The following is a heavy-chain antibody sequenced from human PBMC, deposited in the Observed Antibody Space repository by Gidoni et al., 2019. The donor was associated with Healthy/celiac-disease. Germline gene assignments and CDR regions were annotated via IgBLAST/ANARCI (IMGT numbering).Heavy chain of an antibody. CDR3: ARHLPDYWGDFDY. V-gene: IGHV4-39*01. D-gene: IGHD4-17*01. Sequence: SIYYSGSTYYNPSLKSRVTISVDTSKNQFSLKLSSVTAADTAVYYCARHLPDYWGDFDYWGQGTLVTVSS. J-gene: IGHJ4*02. CDR2: IYYSGST.